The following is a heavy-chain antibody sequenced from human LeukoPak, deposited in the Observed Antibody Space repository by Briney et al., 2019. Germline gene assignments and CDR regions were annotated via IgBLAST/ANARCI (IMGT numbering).Heavy chain of an antibody. CDR2: INHSGTT. CDR3: ARRSSRYYGSRTYRKYYFDY. V-gene: IGHV4-34*01. CDR1: GGSFSGYY. J-gene: IGHJ4*02. Sequence: SETLSLTCAVYGGSFSGYYWNWIRQPPGKGLEWIGEINHSGTTNYNPSFKSRVTILVDTSKNQFSLKLTSVTAADTAVYYCARRSSRYYGSRTYRKYYFDYWGQGTLVTVSS. D-gene: IGHD3-10*01.